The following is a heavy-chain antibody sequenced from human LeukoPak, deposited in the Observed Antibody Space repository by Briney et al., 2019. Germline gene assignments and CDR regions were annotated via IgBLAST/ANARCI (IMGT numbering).Heavy chain of an antibody. CDR3: ARVSPLGPYQRYSFDY. J-gene: IGHJ4*02. CDR2: IYYSWST. Sequence: PSETLSLTCTVSGGSISSGGYYWSWIRQHPGKGLEWIGYIYYSWSTYYNPSLKSRVTISVDTSKNQFSLKLRSVTAADTAVYYCARVSPLGPYQRYSFDYWGQGPLVTVSS. V-gene: IGHV4-31*03. CDR1: GGSISSGGYY. D-gene: IGHD2-2*01.